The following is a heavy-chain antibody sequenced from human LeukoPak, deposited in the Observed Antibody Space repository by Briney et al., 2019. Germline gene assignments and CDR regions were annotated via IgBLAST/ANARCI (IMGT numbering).Heavy chain of an antibody. CDR2: IYSDGSST. Sequence: PGGSLRLSCAASGFTFSTYWIHWVRQAPGKGLVWVSRIYSDGSSTTYADSVKGRFTISRDNAENTVYLQMDSLRAEDTAVYYCARSLHSSSRRYFSAFDIWGQGTMVTVSS. J-gene: IGHJ3*02. CDR1: GFTFSTYW. CDR3: ARSLHSSSRRYFSAFDI. D-gene: IGHD6-13*01. V-gene: IGHV3-74*03.